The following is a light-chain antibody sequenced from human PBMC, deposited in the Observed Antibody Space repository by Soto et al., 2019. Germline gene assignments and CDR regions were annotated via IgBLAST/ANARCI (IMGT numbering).Light chain of an antibody. J-gene: IGKJ1*01. CDR2: GAS. CDR1: QSVSSSS. Sequence: ETVLTQSPGTLSLSPGERATLACRASQSVSSSSLAWYQQKPGQAPRLLIYGASNRAIGIPDRFSGTGSGTDFTLTISRLEPEDFAVYYCQQFGTSRWTLGQGTKVEIK. V-gene: IGKV3-20*01. CDR3: QQFGTSRWT.